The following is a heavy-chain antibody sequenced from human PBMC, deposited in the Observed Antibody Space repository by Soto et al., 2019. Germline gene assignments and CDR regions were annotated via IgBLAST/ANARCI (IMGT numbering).Heavy chain of an antibody. CDR1: GGSFSGYY. Sequence: PSETLSLTCAVYGGSFSGYYWSWIRQPPGKGLEWIGEINHSGSTNYNPSLKSRVTISVDTSKNQFSLKLSSVTAADTAVYYCARGGRSSSWYYYGMDVWGQGTTVTVSS. D-gene: IGHD6-13*01. CDR2: INHSGST. V-gene: IGHV4-34*01. J-gene: IGHJ6*02. CDR3: ARGGRSSSWYYYGMDV.